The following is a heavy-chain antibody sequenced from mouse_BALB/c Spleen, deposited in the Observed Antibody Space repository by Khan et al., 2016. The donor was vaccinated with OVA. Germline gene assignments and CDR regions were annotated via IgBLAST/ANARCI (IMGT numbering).Heavy chain of an antibody. CDR1: GYSFTGYF. V-gene: IGHV1-20*02. Sequence: MQLEESGPELVKPGASVKISCKASGYSFTGYFMHWVMQSHGKSLEWIGRINPHIGETFYNQKIKGKATLTVDESSRTAHMELRSLASEDSAVDFCARIYDSDFDYWGQGTTLTVSS. D-gene: IGHD1-1*01. J-gene: IGHJ2*01. CDR2: INPHIGET. CDR3: ARIYDSDFDY.